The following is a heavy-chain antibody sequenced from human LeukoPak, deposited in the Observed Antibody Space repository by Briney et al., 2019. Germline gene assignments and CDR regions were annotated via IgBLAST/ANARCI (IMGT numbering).Heavy chain of an antibody. Sequence: PSETLSLTCTVSGGSISSGDYYWSWIRQPPGKGLEWIGYIYYSGSTYYNPSLKSRITISVDTSENQFSLKLSSVTAADTAVYHCARERSGSYSGFDYWGQGTLVTVSS. CDR1: GGSISSGDYY. D-gene: IGHD1-26*01. CDR3: ARERSGSYSGFDY. V-gene: IGHV4-30-4*01. J-gene: IGHJ4*02. CDR2: IYYSGST.